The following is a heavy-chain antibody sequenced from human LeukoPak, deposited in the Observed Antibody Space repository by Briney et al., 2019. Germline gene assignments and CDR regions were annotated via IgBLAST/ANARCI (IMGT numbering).Heavy chain of an antibody. D-gene: IGHD1/OR15-1a*01. Sequence: KPSETLSLTCTVSGVSINTYLWSWLRPPPGKGLEWIGYVYYNGITNYNPSLKSRVSISLDTSKNQFSLRLNSVTAAETAVYYCASQLGGTTFHWGQGTLVTVSS. V-gene: IGHV4-59*01. CDR3: ASQLGGTTFH. J-gene: IGHJ4*02. CDR2: VYYNGIT. CDR1: GVSINTYL.